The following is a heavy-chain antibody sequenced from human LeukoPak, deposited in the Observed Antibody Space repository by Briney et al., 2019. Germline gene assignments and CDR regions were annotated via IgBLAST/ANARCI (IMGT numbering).Heavy chain of an antibody. CDR2: INPDGSVT. CDR1: GFTFRTSW. V-gene: IGHV3-7*01. CDR3: VRDGWDHLYDY. Sequence: GGSLRLSCAVSGFTFRTSWMTWVRQAPGKGLECVGNINPDGSVTAYLGSVKGRFTISRDNAENSLYLQMSSLRGEDTAVYYCVRDGWDHLYDYWGQGTLVTVSS. J-gene: IGHJ4*02. D-gene: IGHD6-19*01.